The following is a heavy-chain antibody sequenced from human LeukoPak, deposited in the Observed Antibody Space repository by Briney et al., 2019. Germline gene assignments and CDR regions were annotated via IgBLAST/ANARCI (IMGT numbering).Heavy chain of an antibody. CDR1: GGSISSRNW. D-gene: IGHD2-15*01. V-gene: IGHV4-4*02. J-gene: IGHJ4*02. CDR2: IYHSGST. Sequence: SGTLSLTCAVSGGSISSRNWWSWVRQPPGKGLEWIGEIYHSGSTNYNPSLKSRVTISIDRSKNQFSLNLSSVTAADTAVYFCAREDCTGGSCYLLSLGYWGQGTLVTVSS. CDR3: AREDCTGGSCYLLSLGY.